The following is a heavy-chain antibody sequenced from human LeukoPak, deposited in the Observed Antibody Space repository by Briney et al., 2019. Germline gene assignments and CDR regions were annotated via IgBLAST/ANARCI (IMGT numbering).Heavy chain of an antibody. V-gene: IGHV3-30*18. J-gene: IGHJ5*02. D-gene: IGHD2-2*01. CDR3: AKGGCSSTTCYLANP. CDR2: ISYDGTIR. CDR1: GLTFSSYG. Sequence: GGSLRLSCAASGLTFSSYGMHWVRQAPGKGLEWVAVISYDGTIRNYADSVKGRFTISRDNSKNTLYLQMNSLTAEDTAQYYCAKGGCSSTTCYLANPWGQGALVTVSS.